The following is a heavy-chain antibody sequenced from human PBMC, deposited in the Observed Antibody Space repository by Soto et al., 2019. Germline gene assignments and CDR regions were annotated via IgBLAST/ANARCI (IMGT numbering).Heavy chain of an antibody. V-gene: IGHV3-74*01. CDR1: GFTFSSYW. CDR3: ARGFQGGVAP. Sequence: EVQLVESGGGLVQPGESLRLSCAASGFTFSSYWMNWVRQAPGEGLVWVSRINSDGSSTTYADSVKGRFTISRDNAKNTLYLQMNSLRAEDTAVYYCARGFQGGVAPWGQGTLVTVSS. J-gene: IGHJ5*02. CDR2: INSDGSST.